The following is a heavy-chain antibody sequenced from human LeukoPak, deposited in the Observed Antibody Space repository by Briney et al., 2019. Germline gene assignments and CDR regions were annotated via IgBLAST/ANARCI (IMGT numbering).Heavy chain of an antibody. Sequence: PGGSLRLSCAASGFTFSSYGMRWVRQAPGKGLEWVAVISYDGSNKYYADSVKGRFTISRDNSKNTLYLQMNSLRAEDTAVYYCAKDPSRQQLVLFGPFDLWGRGTLVTVSS. CDR3: AKDPSRQQLVLFGPFDL. J-gene: IGHJ2*01. D-gene: IGHD6-13*01. V-gene: IGHV3-30*18. CDR2: ISYDGSNK. CDR1: GFTFSSYG.